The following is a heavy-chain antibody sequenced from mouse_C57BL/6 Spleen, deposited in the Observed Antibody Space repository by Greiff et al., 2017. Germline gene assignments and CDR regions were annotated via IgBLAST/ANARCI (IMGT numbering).Heavy chain of an antibody. CDR1: GYTFTSYW. J-gene: IGHJ4*01. CDR3: ARASSYAMDY. D-gene: IGHD1-1*01. CDR2: IYPSDSET. Sequence: QVQLQQPGAELVRPGSSVKLSCKASGYTFTSYWMDWVKQRPGQGLEWIGNIYPSDSETHYNQKFKDKATLTVDKSSSTAYMQLSSLTSEDSAVXYCARASSYAMDYWGQGTSVTVSS. V-gene: IGHV1-61*01.